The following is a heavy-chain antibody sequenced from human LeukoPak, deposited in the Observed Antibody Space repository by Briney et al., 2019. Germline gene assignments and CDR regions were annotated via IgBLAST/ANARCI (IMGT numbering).Heavy chain of an antibody. J-gene: IGHJ4*02. Sequence: GGSLKLSCAASGFTFSGSAMHWVRQASGKGLEWVGRIRSKANSYATAYAASVKGRFTISRDDSKNTAYLQMNSLKTEDTAVHYCTSQYYYDSSGYQPVDYWGQGTLVTASS. CDR1: GFTFSGSA. CDR2: IRSKANSYAT. D-gene: IGHD3-22*01. CDR3: TSQYYYDSSGYQPVDY. V-gene: IGHV3-73*01.